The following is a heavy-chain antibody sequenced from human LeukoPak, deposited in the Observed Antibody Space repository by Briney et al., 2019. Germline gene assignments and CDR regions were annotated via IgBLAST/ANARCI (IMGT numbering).Heavy chain of an antibody. CDR2: IKQDGSEK. CDR1: GFTFSSYW. J-gene: IGHJ6*02. V-gene: IGHV3-7*01. Sequence: GGSLRLSCAASGFTFSSYWMSWVRQAPGKGLEWEANIKQDGSEKYYVDSVKGRFTISRDNAKNSLYLQMNSLRAEDTAVYYCARDAASSGSYYYYYYGMDVWGQGTTVTVSS. CDR3: ARDAASSGSYYYYYYGMDV. D-gene: IGHD3-10*01.